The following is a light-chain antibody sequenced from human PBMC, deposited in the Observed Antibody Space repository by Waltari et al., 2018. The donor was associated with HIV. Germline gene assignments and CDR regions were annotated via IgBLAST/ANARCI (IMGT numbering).Light chain of an antibody. CDR2: ASS. CDR3: QQNHTTPHT. CDR1: QNVSTY. J-gene: IGKJ2*01. V-gene: IGKV1-39*01. Sequence: DIQMTHSPSSLSASVRDGVTITCRASQNVSTYLNWYQQKPGKAPKLVIYASSGLQSGVPSSFSGSGSGTDFTLTISSLQSEDFATYYCQQNHTTPHTFGQGTKLQIK.